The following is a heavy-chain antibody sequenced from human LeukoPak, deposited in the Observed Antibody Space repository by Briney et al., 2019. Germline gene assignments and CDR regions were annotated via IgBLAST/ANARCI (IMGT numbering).Heavy chain of an antibody. V-gene: IGHV4-59*08. CDR1: GGSISSYY. Sequence: SETLSLTCTVSGGSISSYYWRWIRQPPGRGLEWIGYIYYSGSTNYNPSLKSRVTISVDTSKNQFSLKLSSVTAADTAVYYCARRKTYYYDSSGYLGWFDPWGQGTLVTVSS. CDR2: IYYSGST. J-gene: IGHJ5*02. D-gene: IGHD3-22*01. CDR3: ARRKTYYYDSSGYLGWFDP.